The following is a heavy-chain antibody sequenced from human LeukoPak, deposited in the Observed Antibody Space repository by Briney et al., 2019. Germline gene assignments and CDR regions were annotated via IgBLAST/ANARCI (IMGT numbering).Heavy chain of an antibody. Sequence: PGGSLRLSCAASGFAFSSFSMNWVRQAPGKGLEWVSYISGDSSIIYYADSVKGRFTISRDSAKNSLYLQMSSLRDEDTAVYYCARDLHSGAYTFDYWGQGTLVTVSS. CDR3: ARDLHSGAYTFDY. CDR2: ISGDSSII. CDR1: GFAFSSFS. V-gene: IGHV3-48*02. J-gene: IGHJ4*02. D-gene: IGHD1-26*01.